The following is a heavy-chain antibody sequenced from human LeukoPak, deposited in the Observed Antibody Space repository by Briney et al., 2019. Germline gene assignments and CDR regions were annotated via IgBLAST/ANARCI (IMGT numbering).Heavy chain of an antibody. Sequence: GASVKVSCKASGYTFTSYDINWVRQATGQGLEWMGWINPNSGGTNYAQKFQGRVTMTRDTSISTAYMELSRLRSDDTAVYYCARDLPYCSSTSCYSDWFDPWGQGTLVTVSS. J-gene: IGHJ5*02. CDR3: ARDLPYCSSTSCYSDWFDP. D-gene: IGHD2-2*01. CDR1: GYTFTSYD. V-gene: IGHV1-2*02. CDR2: INPNSGGT.